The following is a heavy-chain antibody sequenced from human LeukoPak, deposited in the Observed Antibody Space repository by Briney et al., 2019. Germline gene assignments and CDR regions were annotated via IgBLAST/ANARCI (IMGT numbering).Heavy chain of an antibody. CDR3: AREGPDGPCSGGSCYYNPGFDY. D-gene: IGHD2-15*01. J-gene: IGHJ4*02. CDR1: GFTFSTYS. CDR2: ISSSGSTI. Sequence: PGGSLRLSCAASGFTFSTYSMNWVRQAPGKGLEWVSYISSSGSTIYYADSVKGRFTISRDNAKNSLYLQMNSLRAEDTALYYCAREGPDGPCSGGSCYYNPGFDYWGQGTLVTVSS. V-gene: IGHV3-48*04.